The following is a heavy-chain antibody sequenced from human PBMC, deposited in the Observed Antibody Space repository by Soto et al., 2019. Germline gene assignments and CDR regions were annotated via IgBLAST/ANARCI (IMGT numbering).Heavy chain of an antibody. CDR2: ISGSGGST. CDR1: GFTFSSYA. D-gene: IGHD5-12*01. V-gene: IGHV3-23*01. Sequence: LRLSCAASGFTFSSYAMSWVRQAPGKGLEWVSAISGSGGSTYYADSVKGRFTISRDNSKNTLYLQMNSLRAEDTAVYYCAKEVVRWLQPIYDYWGQGTLVTVSS. CDR3: AKEVVRWLQPIYDY. J-gene: IGHJ4*02.